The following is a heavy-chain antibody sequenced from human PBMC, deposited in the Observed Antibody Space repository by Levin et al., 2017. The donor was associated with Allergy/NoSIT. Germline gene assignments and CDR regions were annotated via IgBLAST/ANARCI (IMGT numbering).Heavy chain of an antibody. J-gene: IGHJ6*02. CDR3: ARDECAWFGECYGMDV. V-gene: IGHV4-31*03. D-gene: IGHD3-10*01. CDR2: IHHGGSA. CDR1: GDSMSRRDFY. Sequence: SQTLSLTCTVSGDSMSRRDFYWTWIRQHPGKGLEWIGFIHHGGSAYYNPSLKSRLSMSLDTSKIQLSLKLTSVTVADTAVYFCARDECAWFGECYGMDVWGQGTTVIVSS.